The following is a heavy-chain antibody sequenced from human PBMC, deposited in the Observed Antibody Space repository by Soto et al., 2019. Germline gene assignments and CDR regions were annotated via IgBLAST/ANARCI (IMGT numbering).Heavy chain of an antibody. V-gene: IGHV3-7*03. CDR1: GFSFSDYW. J-gene: IGHJ4*02. Sequence: SGGSLRLSCVASGFSFSDYWMSWVRQAPGKGPEWVANIKFDGSEKQYVDSVRGRFSISRDNFRNSLFLQMNSLRAGDTAIYYCVEDGGYCSSATCYSPRNHYFDSWGQGTLVTVSS. CDR2: IKFDGSEK. D-gene: IGHD2-2*01. CDR3: VEDGGYCSSATCYSPRNHYFDS.